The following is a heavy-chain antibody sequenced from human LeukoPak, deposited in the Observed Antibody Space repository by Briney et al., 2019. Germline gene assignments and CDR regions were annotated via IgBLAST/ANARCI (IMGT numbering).Heavy chain of an antibody. D-gene: IGHD3-16*02. Sequence: ASVKVSCKASGGAFSSYDINWVRQATGQGLEWMGYMNPASGNTGYAQKFQGRVTMTTDTSISTAYMELSSLRSEDTAVYYCARVPREIASIWGQGTMVTVSS. V-gene: IGHV1-8*02. CDR2: MNPASGNT. CDR1: GGAFSSYD. CDR3: ARVPREIASI. J-gene: IGHJ3*02.